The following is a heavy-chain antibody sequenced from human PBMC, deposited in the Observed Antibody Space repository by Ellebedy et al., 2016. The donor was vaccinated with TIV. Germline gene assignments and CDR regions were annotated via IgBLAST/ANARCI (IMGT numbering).Heavy chain of an antibody. CDR1: GYSFDSYW. J-gene: IGHJ4*02. Sequence: KVSCKGSGYSFDSYWIDWVRQMPGKGLEWMGFISPRDSDTSYSPTFDGQVAISVDKSINIAYLQWSNLKASDTAMYFCARLPSLVRGRYFDYWGQGTLVTVSS. V-gene: IGHV5-51*01. D-gene: IGHD3-10*01. CDR3: ARLPSLVRGRYFDY. CDR2: ISPRDSDT.